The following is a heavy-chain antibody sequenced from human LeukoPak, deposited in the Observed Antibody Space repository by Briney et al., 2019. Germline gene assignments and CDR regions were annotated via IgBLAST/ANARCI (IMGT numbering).Heavy chain of an antibody. CDR1: GGSVSSGSYY. CDR2: IYYSGST. D-gene: IGHD2-15*01. Sequence: SETLSLTCTVSGGSVSSGSYYWSWIRQPPGKGLEWIGYIYYSGSTNYNPSLKSRVTISVDTSKNQFSLKLSSVTAADTAVYYCARSAVAATVSYFQHWGQGTLVTVSS. J-gene: IGHJ1*01. CDR3: ARSAVAATVSYFQH. V-gene: IGHV4-61*01.